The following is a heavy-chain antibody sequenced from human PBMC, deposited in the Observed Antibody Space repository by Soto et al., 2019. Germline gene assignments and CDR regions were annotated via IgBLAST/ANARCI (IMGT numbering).Heavy chain of an antibody. CDR2: INPNSGGT. J-gene: IGHJ4*02. V-gene: IGHV1-2*02. Sequence: GASVKVSCKASGYTFTGYYMHWVRQAPGQGLEWMGWINPNSGGTNYAQKFQGRVTMTRDTSISTAYMELSRLRSDDTAVYYCARGGYSYGYSGDPTDYWGQATLVTVSS. D-gene: IGHD5-18*01. CDR3: ARGGYSYGYSGDPTDY. CDR1: GYTFTGYY.